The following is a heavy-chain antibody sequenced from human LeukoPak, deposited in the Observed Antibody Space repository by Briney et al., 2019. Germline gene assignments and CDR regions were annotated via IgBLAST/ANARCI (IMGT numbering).Heavy chain of an antibody. CDR1: GYTFTSYA. J-gene: IGHJ4*02. V-gene: IGHV7-4-1*02. Sequence: ASVKVSCKASGYTFTSYAMNWVRQAPGQGLEWMGWINTNTGNPTYAQGFTGRFVFSLDTSVSTAYLQISSLKAEDTAVYYCARFDTGYYDSSGYFYWGQGTLVTVSS. D-gene: IGHD3-22*01. CDR3: ARFDTGYYDSSGYFY. CDR2: INTNTGNP.